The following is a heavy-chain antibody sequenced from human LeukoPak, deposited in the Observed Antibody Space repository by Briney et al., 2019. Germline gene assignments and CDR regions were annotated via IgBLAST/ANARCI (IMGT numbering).Heavy chain of an antibody. V-gene: IGHV4-59*01. CDR3: ARIPYASENWFDP. CDR1: GGSISTNY. Sequence: PSETLSLTCTVSGGSISTNYWSWIRQPPGKGLEWIGYIYYSGSTSYNPSLKSRITMSVDTSKNQFSLKLTSVTAADTAVYYCARIPYASENWFDPWGQGTLVTVSS. J-gene: IGHJ5*02. D-gene: IGHD3-10*01. CDR2: IYYSGST.